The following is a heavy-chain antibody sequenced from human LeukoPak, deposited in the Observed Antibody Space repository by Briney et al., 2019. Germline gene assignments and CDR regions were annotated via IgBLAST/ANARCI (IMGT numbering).Heavy chain of an antibody. CDR1: GFTFSSYS. Sequence: GGSLRLSCAASGFTFSSYSMNWVRQAPGKGLEWVSSISSSSSYIYYADSVKGRFTISRDNAKNSLYLQMNSLRAEDTAVYYCARRWSGSRGAFDIWGQGTMVTVSS. CDR2: ISSSSSYI. V-gene: IGHV3-21*01. D-gene: IGHD1-26*01. CDR3: ARRWSGSRGAFDI. J-gene: IGHJ3*02.